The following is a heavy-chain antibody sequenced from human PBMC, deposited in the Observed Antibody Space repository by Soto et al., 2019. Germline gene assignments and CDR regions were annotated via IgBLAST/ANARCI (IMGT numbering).Heavy chain of an antibody. CDR3: ARPQTGNSGVSQFDP. CDR1: VGSIRNNYVY. CDR2: RYYGGST. D-gene: IGHD6-19*01. V-gene: IGHV4-39*01. J-gene: IGHJ5*02. Sequence: SETLSLTCAVSVGSIRNNYVYLGWILQPPGKGLEWIGSRYYGGSTYYNPSLKSRVTISVDTSKNQFSLKLTSVTAADTAVYYCARPQTGNSGVSQFDPWGQGSMVTFSS.